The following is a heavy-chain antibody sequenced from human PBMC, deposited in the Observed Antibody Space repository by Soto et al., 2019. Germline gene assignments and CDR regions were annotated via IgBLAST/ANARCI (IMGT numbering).Heavy chain of an antibody. V-gene: IGHV3-23*01. J-gene: IGHJ4*02. Sequence: GGSLRLSCAASGFTFSSYALSWVRQAPGKGQEWVSVISGRCGSTYYADSVKGRFTISRDNSKNTLYLQMNSLRAEDTAVYYCAKVKYYYDSSGYSFDFDYWGQGTLVTVSS. CDR3: AKVKYYYDSSGYSFDFDY. CDR2: ISGRCGST. D-gene: IGHD3-22*01. CDR1: GFTFSSYA.